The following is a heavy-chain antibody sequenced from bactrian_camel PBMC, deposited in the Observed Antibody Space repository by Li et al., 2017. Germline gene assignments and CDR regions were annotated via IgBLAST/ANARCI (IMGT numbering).Heavy chain of an antibody. J-gene: IGHJ4*01. CDR1: GYRYSTYC. D-gene: IGHD5*01. Sequence: HVQLVESGGGSVQAGESLRLSCVVSGYRYSTYCMGWFRQVPGNEREPLASIDSDGRTSVADSVKGRFTISQDGAKSTVYLQMNSLKPEDTAMYYCAAGRFRTGFLSADDYNYWGQGTQVTVS. V-gene: IGHV3S53*01. CDR2: IDSDGRT. CDR3: AAGRFRTGFLSADDYNY.